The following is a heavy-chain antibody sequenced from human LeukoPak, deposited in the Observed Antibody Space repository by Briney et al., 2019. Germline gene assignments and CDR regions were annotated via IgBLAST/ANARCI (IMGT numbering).Heavy chain of an antibody. Sequence: SETLSLTCTVSGGSISSSSYYWGWIRQPPGKGLEWIGSIYYSGSTYYNPSLKSRVTISVDTSKNQFSLKLSSVTAADTAVYYCARHVPLWELPLYFDLWGRGTLVTVSS. CDR3: ARHVPLWELPLYFDL. CDR1: GGSISSSSYY. D-gene: IGHD1-26*01. CDR2: IYYSGST. V-gene: IGHV4-39*01. J-gene: IGHJ2*01.